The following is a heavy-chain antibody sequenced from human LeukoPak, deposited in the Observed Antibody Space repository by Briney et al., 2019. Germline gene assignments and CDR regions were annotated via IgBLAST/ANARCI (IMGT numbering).Heavy chain of an antibody. CDR1: GYTFTGYY. V-gene: IGHV1-2*02. CDR2: INPNSGGT. D-gene: IGHD1-26*01. Sequence: ASVKVSCKASGYTFTGYYMRWVRQAPGQGLEWMGWINPNSGGTNYAQKFQGRVTMTRDTSISTAYMELSRLRSDDTAVYYCARAVGATKWFDPWGQGTLVTVSS. J-gene: IGHJ5*02. CDR3: ARAVGATKWFDP.